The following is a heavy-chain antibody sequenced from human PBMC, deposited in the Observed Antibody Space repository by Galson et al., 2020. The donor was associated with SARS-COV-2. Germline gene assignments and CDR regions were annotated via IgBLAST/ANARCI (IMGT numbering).Heavy chain of an antibody. CDR2: ISYDGSNK. V-gene: IGHV3-30*04. Sequence: GGSLRLSCAASGFTFSSYAMHWVRQAPGKGLEWVAVISYDGSNKYYADSVKGRFTISRDNSKNTLYLQMNSLRAEDTAVYYCARARFGYYDSSGYSDWGQGTLVTVSS. CDR1: GFTFSSYA. J-gene: IGHJ4*02. CDR3: ARARFGYYDSSGYSD. D-gene: IGHD3-22*01.